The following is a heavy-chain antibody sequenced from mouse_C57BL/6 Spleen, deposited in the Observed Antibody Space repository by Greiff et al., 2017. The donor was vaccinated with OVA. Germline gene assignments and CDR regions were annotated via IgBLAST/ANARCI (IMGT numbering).Heavy chain of an antibody. CDR1: GYTFTSYW. Sequence: VQLQQPGAELVKPGASVKLSCKASGYTFTSYWMQWVKQRPGQGLEWIGEIDPSDSYTNYNQKFKGKATLTVDTSSSTAYMQLSRLTSADSAVYYCARSDGYDWGQGTTLTVSS. CDR3: ARSDGYD. CDR2: IDPSDSYT. V-gene: IGHV1-50*01. D-gene: IGHD2-2*01. J-gene: IGHJ2*01.